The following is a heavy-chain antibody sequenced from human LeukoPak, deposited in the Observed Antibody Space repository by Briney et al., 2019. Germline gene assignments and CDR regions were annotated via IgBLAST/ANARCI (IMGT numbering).Heavy chain of an antibody. CDR3: AGANYGDYYYYYMDV. CDR1: GFTFISYS. CDR2: IRYDGSNK. Sequence: GGSLRLSCAASGFTFISYSIHWVRQAPGKGLEWVAFIRYDGSNKYYADSVKGRFTISRDNSKNTVYLQMNSLRAEDTAVYYCAGANYGDYYYYYMDVWGKGTTVTVSS. J-gene: IGHJ6*03. D-gene: IGHD4-17*01. V-gene: IGHV3-30*02.